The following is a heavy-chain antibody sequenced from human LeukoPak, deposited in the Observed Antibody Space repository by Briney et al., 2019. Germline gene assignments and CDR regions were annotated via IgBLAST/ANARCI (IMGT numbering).Heavy chain of an antibody. D-gene: IGHD4-17*01. J-gene: IGHJ4*02. CDR2: ISADGDRT. Sequence: GGSLRLSCAVSGFTFSNYAMSWVRQAPGKGLNWVSSISADGDRTYSADSVKGRFSISRDNSKNTLSLQLNSLRVEDTAVYYCVKDETVTSSFDYWGQGTLITVSS. CDR3: VKDETVTSSFDY. V-gene: IGHV3-23*01. CDR1: GFTFSNYA.